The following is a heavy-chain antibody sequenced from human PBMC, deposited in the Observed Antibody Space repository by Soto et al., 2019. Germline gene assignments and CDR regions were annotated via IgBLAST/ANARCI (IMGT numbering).Heavy chain of an antibody. J-gene: IGHJ4*02. CDR1: GFTFDSYA. CDR3: VKDIHEQWLVSHFEY. Sequence: EVQLVESGGGLVQPGRSLRLSCVASGFTFDSYAMHWVRQAPGKGLEWVSGISWNSGSIGYEDSVKGRFTISRYNAQNSLYLEMNSLRVEDTAFYYCVKDIHEQWLVSHFEYWGKGALVTVSS. CDR2: ISWNSGSI. D-gene: IGHD6-19*01. V-gene: IGHV3-9*01.